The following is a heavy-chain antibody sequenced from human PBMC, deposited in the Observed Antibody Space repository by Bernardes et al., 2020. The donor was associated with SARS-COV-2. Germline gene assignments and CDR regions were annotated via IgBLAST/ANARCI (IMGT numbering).Heavy chain of an antibody. CDR2: ISSSSSTI. Sequence: GGSLRLSCAASGFTFSSYSMNWVRQAPGKGLEWVSYISSSSSTIYYADSVKGRFTISRDNTKNSLYLQMNSLRDEDTAVYYCASFFDRAITIFGPPTNNYYYYGMDVWGQGTTVTVSS. D-gene: IGHD3-3*01. J-gene: IGHJ6*02. CDR1: GFTFSSYS. CDR3: ASFFDRAITIFGPPTNNYYYYGMDV. V-gene: IGHV3-48*02.